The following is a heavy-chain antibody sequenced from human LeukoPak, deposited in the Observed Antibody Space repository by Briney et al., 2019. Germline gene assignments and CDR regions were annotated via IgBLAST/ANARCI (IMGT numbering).Heavy chain of an antibody. J-gene: IGHJ5*02. CDR3: ARQTRSIPYNWFDP. CDR2: INHSGST. Sequence: SETLSLTCAVYGGSFSGYYWRWIRQPPGKGLGWIGAINHSGSTYYNSSLKSRVAISVDTSKNQFSLKLSSVTAADTAVYYCARQTRSIPYNWFDPWGQGTLVTVSS. D-gene: IGHD1-26*01. CDR1: GGSFSGYY. V-gene: IGHV4-34*01.